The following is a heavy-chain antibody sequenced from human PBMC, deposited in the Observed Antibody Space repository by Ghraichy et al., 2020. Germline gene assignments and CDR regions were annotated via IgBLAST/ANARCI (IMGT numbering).Heavy chain of an antibody. V-gene: IGHV1-18*01. CDR2: ISVYNVKT. J-gene: IGHJ5*02. D-gene: IGHD4-17*01. Sequence: ASVKVSCKASGYSFATYSVSWVRQAPGQGLEFIGWISVYNVKTDFDQRLQGRVTMTTDTPSSTVYMELRSLRSDDTAVYYCARVLPDIKGHYGDSGIAFSSWFDTWGQGTLVTVSS. CDR1: GYSFATYS. CDR3: ARVLPDIKGHYGDSGIAFSSWFDT.